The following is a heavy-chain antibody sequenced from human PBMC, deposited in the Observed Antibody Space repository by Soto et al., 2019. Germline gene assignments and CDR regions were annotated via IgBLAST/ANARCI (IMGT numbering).Heavy chain of an antibody. CDR1: GFTFSSYW. D-gene: IGHD6-19*01. J-gene: IGHJ4*02. CDR2: IKQDGSDK. CDR3: ASGKYSSGWYPDYFDY. V-gene: IGHV3-7*03. Sequence: GGSLRLSCAASGFTFSSYWMSWVRQAPGKGLEWVANIKQDGSDKYYVDSLKGRFTISRDNAKNSLYLQMNSLRAEDTAVYYCASGKYSSGWYPDYFDYWGQGTLVTVSS.